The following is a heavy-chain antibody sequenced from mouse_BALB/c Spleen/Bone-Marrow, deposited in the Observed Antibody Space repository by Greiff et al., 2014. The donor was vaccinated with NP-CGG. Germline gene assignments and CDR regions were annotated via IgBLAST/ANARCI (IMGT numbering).Heavy chain of an antibody. Sequence: QVQLKESGAELVKPGASVKLSCKVSGYTFTSYYMYWVKQRPGQGLEWIGGINPSNGGTNFNEKFKSKATLTVDKSSSTAYMQLSSLTSEDSAVYYCTREAYYDYDYFDYWGQGTTLTVSS. CDR2: INPSNGGT. CDR1: GYTFTSYY. J-gene: IGHJ2*01. D-gene: IGHD2-4*01. CDR3: TREAYYDYDYFDY. V-gene: IGHV1S81*02.